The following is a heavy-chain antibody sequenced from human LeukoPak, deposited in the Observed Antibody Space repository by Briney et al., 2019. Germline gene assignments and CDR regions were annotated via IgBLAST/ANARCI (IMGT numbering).Heavy chain of an antibody. CDR2: TYYSGST. CDR3: ARSISGNYFDS. CDR1: GDPINSYY. D-gene: IGHD1-26*01. Sequence: SETLSLTCTVSGDPINSYYWNWIRQPPGKGLEWIGYTYYSGSTHYNPSLKSRVAISVDTSKKQFSLRLSSVTAADTAVYYCARSISGNYFDSWGQGTLVTVSS. V-gene: IGHV4-59*01. J-gene: IGHJ4*02.